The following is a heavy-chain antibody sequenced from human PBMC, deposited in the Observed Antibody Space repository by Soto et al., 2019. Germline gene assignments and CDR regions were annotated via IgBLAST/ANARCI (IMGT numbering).Heavy chain of an antibody. D-gene: IGHD6-6*01. V-gene: IGHV3-23*01. CDR2: ISGSDDST. J-gene: IGHJ4*02. CDR1: GFTFSSYA. Sequence: EVQLLESGGGLVQPGESLRLSCAASGFTFSSYAMSWVRQAPGKGLEWVSVISGSDDSTYYADSVKGRFTISRDNSKNTAYLQMNSLRAEDTAVYYCAKRSSSSTFDYWGQGTLVTVSS. CDR3: AKRSSSSTFDY.